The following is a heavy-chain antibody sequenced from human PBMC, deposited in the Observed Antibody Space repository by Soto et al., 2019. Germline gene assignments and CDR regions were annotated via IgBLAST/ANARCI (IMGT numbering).Heavy chain of an antibody. CDR2: SNPSGGRI. CDR1: GYTFTSYQ. V-gene: IGHV1-46*01. J-gene: IGHJ6*02. CDR3: ARDGPPTTTGVGPSYTMDV. Sequence: QMQLVQSGAEVKKPGASVKVSCKASGYTFTSYQMHWVRQAPGQGIEWMGISNPSGGRITYAPRFQGRVMMTRDTSTNTVYMELRSLSSEDTAVYYCARDGPPTTTGVGPSYTMDVWGQGTTVTVS. D-gene: IGHD3-3*01.